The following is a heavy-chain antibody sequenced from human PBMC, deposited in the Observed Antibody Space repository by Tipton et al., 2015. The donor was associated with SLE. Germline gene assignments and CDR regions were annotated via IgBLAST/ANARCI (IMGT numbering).Heavy chain of an antibody. CDR1: GYTFNNYG. D-gene: IGHD4-17*01. V-gene: IGHV1-2*06. CDR2: INPNSGGT. CDR3: GAWEGFGDYPITY. Sequence: QLVQSGAEVKKPGASVKVSCKASGYTFNNYGITWVRQAPGQGLEWVGRINPNSGGTNYAPKFQGRVTMTRDTSISTAYMELRTLKSDDTAVYYCGAWEGFGDYPITYWGQGSLVTVSS. J-gene: IGHJ4*02.